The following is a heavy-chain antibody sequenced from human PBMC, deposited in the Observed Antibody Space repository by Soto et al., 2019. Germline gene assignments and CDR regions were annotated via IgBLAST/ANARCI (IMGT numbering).Heavy chain of an antibody. CDR2: IYYSGST. Sequence: PSETLSLTCTVSGGSVSSGSYYWSWIRQPPGKGLEWIGYIYYSGSTNYNPSLKSRVTISVDTSKNQFSLKLSSVTAADTAVYYCAAVPNGSSNIRMDVSGQGTTVTVPS. V-gene: IGHV4-61*01. CDR3: AAVPNGSSNIRMDV. J-gene: IGHJ6*02. CDR1: GGSVSSGSYY. D-gene: IGHD2-2*01.